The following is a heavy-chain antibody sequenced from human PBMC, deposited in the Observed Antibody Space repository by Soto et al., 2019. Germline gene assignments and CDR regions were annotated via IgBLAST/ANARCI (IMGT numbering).Heavy chain of an antibody. V-gene: IGHV4-30-4*01. D-gene: IGHD3-9*01. CDR3: ARVKLTGYYIVGFDY. J-gene: IGHJ4*02. CDR1: GGSISSGAYF. Sequence: PSETLSLTCTVSGGSISSGAYFWIWIRQPPGKGLEWIGYISHIGSTYYNPSLKSRATLSVDTSKNQFSLKLTSVTAADTAVYYCARVKLTGYYIVGFDYWGQGTLVTVPS. CDR2: ISHIGST.